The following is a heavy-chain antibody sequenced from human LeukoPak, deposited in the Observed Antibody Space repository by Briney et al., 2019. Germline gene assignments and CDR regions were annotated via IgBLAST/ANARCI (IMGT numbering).Heavy chain of an antibody. V-gene: IGHV1-46*01. CDR1: GYTFTSYY. CDR3: ARDRGDYYYGMDV. J-gene: IGHJ6*02. Sequence: ASVKVSCKASGYTFTSYYMHWVRQAPGQGLEWMGIINPSGGSISYEQKFQGRVTMTRDTSTSTVYMELSSLRSEDTAVYYCARDRGDYYYGMDVWGQGTTVTVSS. CDR2: INPSGGSI. D-gene: IGHD2-15*01.